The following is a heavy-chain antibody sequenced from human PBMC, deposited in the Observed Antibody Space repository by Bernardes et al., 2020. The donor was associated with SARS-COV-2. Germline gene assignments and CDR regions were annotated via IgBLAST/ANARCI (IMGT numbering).Heavy chain of an antibody. CDR1: GGSISSSSYY. CDR3: AREGNYYDSSGYYSGFDY. Sequence: SESLSLTCTVSGGSISSSSYYWGWLRQPPGKGLEWIGSIYYSGSTYYNPSLKSRVTISVDTSKNQFSLKLSSVTAADTAVYYCAREGNYYDSSGYYSGFDYWGQGTLVTGSS. D-gene: IGHD3-22*01. J-gene: IGHJ4*02. CDR2: IYYSGST. V-gene: IGHV4-39*02.